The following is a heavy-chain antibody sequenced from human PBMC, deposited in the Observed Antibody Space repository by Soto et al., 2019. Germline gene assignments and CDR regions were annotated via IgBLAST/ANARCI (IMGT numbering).Heavy chain of an antibody. CDR2: ISYDGSNK. D-gene: IGHD3-3*01. CDR3: AKVPSGYDFWSGYLGHYYYHNCINV. Sequence: PGGSLRLSCAASGFTFSRYGMHWVRQAPGKGLEWVAVISYDGSNKYYADSVKGRFTISRDNSKNTLYLQMSSLRAEDTAVYYCAKVPSGYDFWSGYLGHYYYHNCINVCDTGPTGAVST. CDR1: GFTFSRYG. J-gene: IGHJ6*04. V-gene: IGHV3-30*18.